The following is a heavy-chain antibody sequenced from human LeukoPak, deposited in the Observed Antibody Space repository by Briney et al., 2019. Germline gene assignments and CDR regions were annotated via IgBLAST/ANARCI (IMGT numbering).Heavy chain of an antibody. CDR2: IYYSGST. CDR1: GGSISSGDYY. D-gene: IGHD4-17*01. V-gene: IGHV4-30-4*01. J-gene: IGHJ6*02. Sequence: PSETLSLTCTVSGGSISSGDYYWSWIRQPPGKGLEWIGYIYYSGSTYYNPSLKSRVTISVDTSKNQFSLKLSSVTAADTAVYYCARGPLSYGALGNGMDVWGQGTTVTVSS. CDR3: ARGPLSYGALGNGMDV.